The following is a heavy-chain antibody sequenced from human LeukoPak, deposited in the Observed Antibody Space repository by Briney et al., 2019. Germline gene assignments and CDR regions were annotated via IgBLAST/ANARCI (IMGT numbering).Heavy chain of an antibody. D-gene: IGHD2-2*01. CDR1: GFTFSFYA. CDR3: VKDPDPRYCSSTSCSPI. J-gene: IGHJ3*02. CDR2: ISGGGSST. V-gene: IGHV3-23*01. Sequence: GGSLRLSCAASGFTFSFYAMSWVRQAPGKGLEWVSVISGGGSSTYYADSVKGRFTISRDNSKNTLYLQMNSLRVEDTAVYYCVKDPDPRYCSSTSCSPIWGQGTMVTVSS.